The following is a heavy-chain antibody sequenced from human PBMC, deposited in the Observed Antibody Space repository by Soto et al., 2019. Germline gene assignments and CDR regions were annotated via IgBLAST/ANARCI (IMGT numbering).Heavy chain of an antibody. CDR1: GGSISSSSYY. CDR2: IYYSGST. V-gene: IGHV4-39*01. Sequence: RPSETLSLTCTVSGGSISSSSYYWGWIRQPPGKGLEWIGSIYYSGSTYYNPSLKSRVTISVDTSKNQFSLKLSSVTAADTAVYYCARRGSISDYGYWGNETLAT. D-gene: IGHD2-15*01. CDR3: ARRGSISDYGY. J-gene: IGHJ4*01.